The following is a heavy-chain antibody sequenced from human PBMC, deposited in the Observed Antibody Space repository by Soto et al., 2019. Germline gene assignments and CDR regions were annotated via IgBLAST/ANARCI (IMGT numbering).Heavy chain of an antibody. CDR3: AREWVRRYYYYYGMDV. Sequence: GGSLRLSCAASGFTFSSYSMNWVRQAPGKGLEWVSYISSSSSTIYYADSVEGRFTISRDNAKNSLYLQMNSLRDEDTAVYYCAREWVRRYYYYYGMDVWGQGTTVTVSS. D-gene: IGHD6-13*01. J-gene: IGHJ6*02. CDR1: GFTFSSYS. CDR2: ISSSSSTI. V-gene: IGHV3-48*02.